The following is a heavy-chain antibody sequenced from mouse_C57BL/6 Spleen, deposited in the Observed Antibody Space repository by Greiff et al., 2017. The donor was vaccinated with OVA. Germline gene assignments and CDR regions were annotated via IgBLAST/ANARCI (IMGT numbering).Heavy chain of an antibody. CDR2: IWRGGSK. J-gene: IGHJ4*01. Sequence: VHLVESGPGLVQPSQSLSITCTVSGFSLTSYGVHWVRQSPGKGLEWLGVIWRGGSKDYTAAFMSRLSITKDNSKSQVFFKMNSLQADDTAIYYCAKQLGGYGDYWGQGTSVTVSS. CDR1: GFSLTSYG. CDR3: AKQLGGYGDY. V-gene: IGHV2-5*01. D-gene: IGHD2-2*01.